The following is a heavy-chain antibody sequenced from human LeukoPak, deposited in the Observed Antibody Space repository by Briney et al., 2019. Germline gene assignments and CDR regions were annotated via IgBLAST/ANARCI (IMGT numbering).Heavy chain of an antibody. CDR2: MNPNNGGT. CDR1: GYTFTACY. Sequence: ASVKVSCKASGYTFTACYMHWVRQAPGQGHEWMGWMNPNNGGTDYAQKFQGRVTMTRDTSTSTAYMELSGLTSEDTAVYYCASGYFDSAGCRTTDVIDYWGQGTQVTVSS. D-gene: IGHD3-22*01. CDR3: ASGYFDSAGCRTTDVIDY. J-gene: IGHJ4*02. V-gene: IGHV1-2*02.